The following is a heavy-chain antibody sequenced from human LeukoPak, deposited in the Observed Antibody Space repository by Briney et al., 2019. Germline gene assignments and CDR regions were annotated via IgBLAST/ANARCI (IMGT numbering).Heavy chain of an antibody. D-gene: IGHD2-2*01. Sequence: GGSLRLSCAASGFTFSSYGMSWVRQAPGKGLEWVSAISGSGVSTYYADSVKGRFIISRDTSKNTLYLQMNSLRAEDTAVYYCSKWKAIVLVPAARSPIDYWGQETLVTVSS. CDR1: GFTFSSYG. J-gene: IGHJ4*02. CDR2: ISGSGVST. V-gene: IGHV3-23*01. CDR3: SKWKAIVLVPAARSPIDY.